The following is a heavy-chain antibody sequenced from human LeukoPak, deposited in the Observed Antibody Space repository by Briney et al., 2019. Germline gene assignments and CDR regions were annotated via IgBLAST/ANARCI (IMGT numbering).Heavy chain of an antibody. CDR1: GFTFTSYA. J-gene: IGHJ4*02. Sequence: GGSLTLSCAPSGFTFTSYAMSWVRQARGKGLEGVSTTSGSGGTTYYAESVKGRFTISRDNSRNTLYLQMNTLRVEDTAVYYCAKDGGSSGYEQSYRDYWGQGTLVTVSS. CDR3: AKDGGSSGYEQSYRDY. D-gene: IGHD5-12*01. CDR2: TSGSGGTT. V-gene: IGHV3-23*01.